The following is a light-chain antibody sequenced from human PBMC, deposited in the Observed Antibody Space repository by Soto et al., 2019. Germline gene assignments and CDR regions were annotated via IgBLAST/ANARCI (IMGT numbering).Light chain of an antibody. Sequence: QSVLTQPPSVSGAPGQRVTISCTGSSSNIGAGYDVHWYQQLPGTAPKLLIYGNSNRPSGVPDRFSGSKSGTSASLAITGLQAEDEADYYCQSYDSRLSVSGYVFGTGNNVTVL. J-gene: IGLJ1*01. CDR1: SSNIGAGYD. V-gene: IGLV1-40*01. CDR3: QSYDSRLSVSGYV. CDR2: GNS.